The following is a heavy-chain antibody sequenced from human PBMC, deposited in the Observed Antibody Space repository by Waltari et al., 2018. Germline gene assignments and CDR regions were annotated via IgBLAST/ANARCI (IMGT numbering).Heavy chain of an antibody. D-gene: IGHD6-19*01. J-gene: IGHJ4*02. Sequence: EVQLLESGGGLVQPGGSLRLSCAASGFTFSSYAMSWVRQAPGKGLEWVSVIYSGGSSTYYADSVKGRFTISRDNSKNTLYLQMNSLRAEDTAVYYCAKDFGDGIAVAVDYFDYWDQGTLVTVSS. CDR3: AKDFGDGIAVAVDYFDY. CDR1: GFTFSSYA. V-gene: IGHV3-23*03. CDR2: IYSGGSST.